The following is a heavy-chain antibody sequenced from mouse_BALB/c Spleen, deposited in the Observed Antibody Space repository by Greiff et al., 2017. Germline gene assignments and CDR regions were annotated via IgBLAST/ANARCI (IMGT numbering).Heavy chain of an antibody. D-gene: IGHD2-3*01. V-gene: IGHV5-12-2*01. CDR3: SIPFYDGYWYFDV. CDR2: ISNGGGST. CDR1: GFTFSSYT. J-gene: IGHJ1*01. Sequence: DVMLVESGGGLVQPGGSLKLSCAASGFTFSSYTMSWVRQTPEKRLEWVAYISNGGGSTYYPDTVKGRFTISRDNTKNTLYLQMSSLKSEDTAMYYCSIPFYDGYWYFDVWGAGTTVTVSS.